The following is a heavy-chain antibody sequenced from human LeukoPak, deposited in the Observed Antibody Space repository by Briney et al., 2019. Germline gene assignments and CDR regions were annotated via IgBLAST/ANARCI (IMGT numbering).Heavy chain of an antibody. CDR2: INTDGSST. D-gene: IGHD2-2*01. CDR1: GFTFSSYW. J-gene: IGHJ6*03. V-gene: IGHV3-74*01. Sequence: GGSLRLSCAASGFTFSSYWMHWVRQAPGKGLVWVSRINTDGSSTSYADSVKGRFTISRDNAKNTLYLQMNSLRAEDTAVYYCARVNAYCSSTSCYRGNYYYYMDVWGKGTTVTVSS. CDR3: ARVNAYCSSTSCYRGNYYYYMDV.